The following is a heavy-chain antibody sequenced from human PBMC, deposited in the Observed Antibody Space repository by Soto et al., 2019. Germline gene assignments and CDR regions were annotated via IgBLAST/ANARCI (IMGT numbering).Heavy chain of an antibody. CDR2: IYYSGST. Sequence: PSETLSLTCTVSGGSISSYYWSWIRQPPGKGLEWIGYIYYSGSTNYNPSLKSRVTISVDTSKNQFSLKLSSVTAADTAVYYCARGRELQEYYYGMDVWGQGTTVTV. J-gene: IGHJ6*02. D-gene: IGHD1-7*01. V-gene: IGHV4-59*01. CDR3: ARGRELQEYYYGMDV. CDR1: GGSISSYY.